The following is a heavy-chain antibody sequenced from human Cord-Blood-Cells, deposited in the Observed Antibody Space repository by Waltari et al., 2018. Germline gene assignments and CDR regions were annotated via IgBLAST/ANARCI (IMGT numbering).Heavy chain of an antibody. Sequence: VQLQQWGAGLLQPSETLSLTCAVYGGSFSGYYWSWIRQPPGKGLEWIGEINHSGSTNYNPSLKSRVTISVDTSKNQFSLKLSSVTAADTAVYYCARGSAVLLWFGESDAFDIWGQGTMVTVSS. D-gene: IGHD3-10*01. V-gene: IGHV4-34*01. J-gene: IGHJ3*02. CDR3: ARGSAVLLWFGESDAFDI. CDR2: INHSGST. CDR1: GGSFSGYY.